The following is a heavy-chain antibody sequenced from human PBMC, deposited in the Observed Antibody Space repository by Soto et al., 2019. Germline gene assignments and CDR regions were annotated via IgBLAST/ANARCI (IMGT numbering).Heavy chain of an antibody. CDR1: GFTFSSYG. D-gene: IGHD3-22*01. V-gene: IGHV3-30*18. J-gene: IGHJ3*02. CDR3: AKDMSPLAYDSSGYYGDAFDI. Sequence: GGSLRLSCAASGFTFSSYGMHWVRQAPGKGLEWVAVISYDGSNKYYADSVKGRFTISRDNSKNTLYLQMNSLRAEDTAVYYCAKDMSPLAYDSSGYYGDAFDIWGQGTMVTV. CDR2: ISYDGSNK.